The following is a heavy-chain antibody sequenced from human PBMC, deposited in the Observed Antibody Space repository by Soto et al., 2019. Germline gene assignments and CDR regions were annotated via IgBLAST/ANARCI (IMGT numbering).Heavy chain of an antibody. Sequence: DVQLVESGGGLVQPGGSLRVSCAASGFTFSSAWMNWVRQAPGKGLEWVGRIKSKIDGGTTDYAAPVNGRFTISRDDSKNTLFLQMNSLKTEDTGVYYCTSHSVFASGSRYEIIAWGQGTLVIVSS. CDR3: TSHSVFASGSRYEIIA. CDR1: GFTFSSAW. D-gene: IGHD1-26*01. J-gene: IGHJ5*02. CDR2: IKSKIDGGTT. V-gene: IGHV3-15*07.